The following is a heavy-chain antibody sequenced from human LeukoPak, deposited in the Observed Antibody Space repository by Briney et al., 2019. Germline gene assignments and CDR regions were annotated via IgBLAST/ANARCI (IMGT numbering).Heavy chain of an antibody. CDR1: GLTLNTND. J-gene: IGHJ4*01. CDR3: VRQGGGDNCR. V-gene: IGHV3-66*04. Sequence: GGSLRLSCAASGLTLNTNDMNWVRQAPGEGVEWVSYMYHWGSAFYTESVKGGFTVTRDESKNMMSLQMNTLRPDDTAMYYCVRQGGGDNCRWGQGALVTVSS. CDR2: MYHWGSA. D-gene: IGHD4-23*01.